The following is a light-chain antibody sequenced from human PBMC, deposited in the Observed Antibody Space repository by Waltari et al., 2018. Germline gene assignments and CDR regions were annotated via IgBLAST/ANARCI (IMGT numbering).Light chain of an antibody. Sequence: QAVVTQEPSLTVSPGGTVTLTCGSSPGAVTSGHYPYWFQQKPGQAPRTLIYDTSNKHSWTPARFSGSLLGGKAALTLSGAQPEDEAEYSCLLYYGGARVFGGGTRLTVL. V-gene: IGLV7-46*01. CDR3: LLYYGGARV. CDR2: DTS. J-gene: IGLJ3*02. CDR1: PGAVTSGHY.